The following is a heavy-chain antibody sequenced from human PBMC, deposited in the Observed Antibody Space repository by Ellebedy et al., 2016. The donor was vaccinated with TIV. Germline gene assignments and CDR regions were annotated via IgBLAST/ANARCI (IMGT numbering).Heavy chain of an antibody. CDR2: INPSGGST. V-gene: IGHV1-46*01. CDR3: ARRPYCSSTSCPGRADYYYYYGMDV. D-gene: IGHD2-2*01. J-gene: IGHJ6*02. CDR1: GYTFTSYY. Sequence: ASVKVSXXASGYTFTSYYMHWVRQALGQGLEWMGIINPSGGSTSYAQKFQGRVTMTRDTSTSTVYMELSSLRSEDTAVYYCARRPYCSSTSCPGRADYYYYYGMDVWGQGTTVTVSS.